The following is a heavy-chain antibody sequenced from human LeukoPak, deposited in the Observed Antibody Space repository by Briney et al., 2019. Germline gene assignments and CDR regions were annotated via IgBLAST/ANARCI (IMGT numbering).Heavy chain of an antibody. V-gene: IGHV6-1*01. CDR2: TYYKSNGYN. CDR1: GDSVSSNSVA. CDR3: TRVSYGRGDYFDY. D-gene: IGHD5-18*01. J-gene: IGHJ4*02. Sequence: SQTLSLTCDISGDSVSSNSVAWNWLRQSPSRGLEWLGRTYYKSNGYNDYAVSVKSRITINADTSRNQFSLQLKSVTPEDTAVYFCTRVSYGRGDYFDYWGQGTLVTVSS.